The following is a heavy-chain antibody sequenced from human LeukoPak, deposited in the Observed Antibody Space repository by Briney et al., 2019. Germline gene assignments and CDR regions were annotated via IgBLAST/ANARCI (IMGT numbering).Heavy chain of an antibody. Sequence: SETLSLTCAVSGGSISSSNWWSWIRQPPGKGLEWIGYIYYSGSTNYNPSLKSRVTISVDTSKNQFSLKLSSVTAADTAVYYCARARGSGWTKYFFDYWGQGTLVTVSS. D-gene: IGHD6-19*01. CDR2: IYYSGST. CDR1: GGSISSSNW. J-gene: IGHJ4*02. CDR3: ARARGSGWTKYFFDY. V-gene: IGHV4-61*01.